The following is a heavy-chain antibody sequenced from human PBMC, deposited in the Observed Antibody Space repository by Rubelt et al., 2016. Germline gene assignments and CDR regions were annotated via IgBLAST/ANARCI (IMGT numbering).Heavy chain of an antibody. V-gene: IGHV3-23*05. CDR2: INAIGSNT. Sequence: EVQVLESGGGLVQPGKSLRLSCAGFGFTFSDYAMSWVRQAPGKGLEWVSSINAIGSNTYYAASVRGRFTIARDYSRSLLFLQMTDLGGNDTAVYYGVKDPEHWGQGSLVTVSS. CDR1: GFTFSDYA. CDR3: VKDPEH. J-gene: IGHJ4*02. D-gene: IGHD1-14*01.